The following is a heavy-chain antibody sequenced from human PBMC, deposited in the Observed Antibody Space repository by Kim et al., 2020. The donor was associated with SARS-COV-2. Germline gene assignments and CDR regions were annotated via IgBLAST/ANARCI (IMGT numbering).Heavy chain of an antibody. J-gene: IGHJ4*02. V-gene: IGHV4-39*01. D-gene: IGHD6-13*01. Sequence: SETLSLTCTVSGASINNVDVYWGWVRQPPGKGLEWLGSIYFTGSTYDNPSLKSRVTTSVDTSKNQFSLKLSSVTAADTAVYYCARHFSSRRYFDYWGQGTLVTVSS. CDR1: GASINNVDVY. CDR2: IYFTGST. CDR3: ARHFSSRRYFDY.